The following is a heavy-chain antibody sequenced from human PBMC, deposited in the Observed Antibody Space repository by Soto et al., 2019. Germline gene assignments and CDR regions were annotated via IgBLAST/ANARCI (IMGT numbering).Heavy chain of an antibody. J-gene: IGHJ6*03. Sequence: QVTLKESGPVLVKPTETLTLTCTVSGFSLSNARMGVSWIRQPPGKALEWLAHIFSNDEKSYSTSLKSRLTISKETSKSQVVLTMTNMDPVDTATYYCARSPYYDFWSGYYYYYMDVWGKGTTVTVSS. CDR1: GFSLSNARMG. D-gene: IGHD3-3*01. V-gene: IGHV2-26*01. CDR2: IFSNDEK. CDR3: ARSPYYDFWSGYYYYYMDV.